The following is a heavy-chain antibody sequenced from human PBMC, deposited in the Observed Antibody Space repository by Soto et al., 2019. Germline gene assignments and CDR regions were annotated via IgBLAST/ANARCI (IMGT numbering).Heavy chain of an antibody. CDR3: ARGGSGSYWVGWFDP. J-gene: IGHJ5*02. D-gene: IGHD3-10*01. CDR2: INAGNGNT. V-gene: IGHV1-3*01. CDR1: GYTFTSYA. Sequence: EASVKVSCKASGYTFTSYAMHWVRQAPGQRLEWMGWINAGNGNTKYSQKFQGRVTITRDTSTSTAYMELRSLRSDDTAVYYCARGGSGSYWVGWFDPWGQGTLVTVS.